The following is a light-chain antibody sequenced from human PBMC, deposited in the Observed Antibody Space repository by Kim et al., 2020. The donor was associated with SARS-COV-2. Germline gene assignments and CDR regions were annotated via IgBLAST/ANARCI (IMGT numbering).Light chain of an antibody. J-gene: IGLJ2*01. Sequence: ESVTTTCCGSSTNIGNNAVDLYRQLPGKATELLIYYDDLLPSGVSDRFSGSKSGTSASLAISGLQSEDEADYYCAAWDDSLNGPVFGGGTQLTVL. CDR3: AAWDDSLNGPV. CDR1: STNIGNNA. CDR2: YDD. V-gene: IGLV1-36*01.